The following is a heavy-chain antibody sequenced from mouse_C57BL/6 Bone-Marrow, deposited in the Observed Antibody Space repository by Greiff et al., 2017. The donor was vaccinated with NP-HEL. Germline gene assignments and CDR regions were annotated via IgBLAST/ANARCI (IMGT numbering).Heavy chain of an antibody. V-gene: IGHV1-81*01. CDR1: GYTFTSYG. CDR3: ARSWGVYFDY. CDR2: IYPRSGNT. J-gene: IGHJ2*01. Sequence: VQVVESGAELARPGASVKLSCKASGYTFTSYGISWVKQRTGQGLEWIGEIYPRSGNTYYNEKFKGKATLTADKSSSTAYMELRSLTSEDSAVYFCARSWGVYFDYWGQGTTLTVSS.